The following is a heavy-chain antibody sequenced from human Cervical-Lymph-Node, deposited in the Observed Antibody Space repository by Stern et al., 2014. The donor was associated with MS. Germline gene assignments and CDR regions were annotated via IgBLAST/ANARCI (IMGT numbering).Heavy chain of an antibody. CDR2: IPDSGST. CDR1: GGSTNSGGYY. D-gene: IGHD5-12*01. V-gene: IGHV4-31*03. CDR3: VRENRGYSGYDFRD. Sequence: QLQLQESGPGLVKPSQTLSLPCTVSGGSTNSGGYYWSWIRQYPGKGLAWVGDIPDSGSTYYNPSLKSRVTISVDTSKTQFSLKLSSVNAADTAVYYCVRENRGYSGYDFRDWGQGTLVTVSS. J-gene: IGHJ4*02.